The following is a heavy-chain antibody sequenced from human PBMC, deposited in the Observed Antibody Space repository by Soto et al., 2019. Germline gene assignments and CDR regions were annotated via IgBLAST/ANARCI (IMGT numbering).Heavy chain of an antibody. V-gene: IGHV3-9*01. J-gene: IGHJ4*02. CDR3: VSGYCSSTNCPAAMFYFDY. D-gene: IGHD2-2*01. Sequence: EVQLVESGGGLVQPGRSLRLSCAASGFTFDDYTMHWVRQAPGTGLEWVSGVTWNSGFTAYADSVKGRFTISRDNAKNSLYLQMISLRPEDTALYSCVSGYCSSTNCPAAMFYFDYWGQGALVTVSS. CDR1: GFTFDDYT. CDR2: VTWNSGFT.